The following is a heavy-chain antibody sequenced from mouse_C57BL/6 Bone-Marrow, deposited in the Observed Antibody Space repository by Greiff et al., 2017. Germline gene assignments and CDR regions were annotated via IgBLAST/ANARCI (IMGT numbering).Heavy chain of an antibody. V-gene: IGHV1-80*01. CDR2: IYPGDGDT. CDR1: GYAFSSYW. CDR3: ARISSIYDGYPCAMDY. Sequence: VHLVESGAELVKPGASVKISCKASGYAFSSYWMNWVKQRPGKGLEWIGQIYPGDGDTNYNGKFKGKATLTADKSSSTAYMKLSSLTSEDSAVYFCARISSIYDGYPCAMDYWGQGTSVTVSS. D-gene: IGHD2-3*01. J-gene: IGHJ4*01.